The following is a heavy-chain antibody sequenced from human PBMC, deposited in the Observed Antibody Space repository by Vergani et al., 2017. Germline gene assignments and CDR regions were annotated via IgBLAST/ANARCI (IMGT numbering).Heavy chain of an antibody. V-gene: IGHV3-30*18. CDR2: ISNDGSKK. Sequence: QMQLAESGGGRVQPGRSLRLSCAASGFSFSSHAIHWVRQAPGKGLEWVAVISNDGSKKYYADSVKGRFTISRDNSKNTLDLQMNSLRTQDTAVYYCAKAGSVTSGSLQYNFYMDVWGKGTTVTVS. D-gene: IGHD3-10*01. J-gene: IGHJ6*03. CDR3: AKAGSVTSGSLQYNFYMDV. CDR1: GFSFSSHA.